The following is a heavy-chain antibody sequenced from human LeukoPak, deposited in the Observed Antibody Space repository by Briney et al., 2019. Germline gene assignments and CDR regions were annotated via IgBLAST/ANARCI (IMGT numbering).Heavy chain of an antibody. Sequence: PSETLSLTCSVSGGSMNSYDWGWIRQPPGKGLEWIGYIQYGGSTKYNPSLRSRVTISLDTPKSQFSLKLSSVTAADTAVYYCARSHGLYWGQGTLVSVSS. V-gene: IGHV4-59*01. CDR3: ARSHGLY. CDR1: GGSMNSYD. CDR2: IQYGGST. J-gene: IGHJ4*02.